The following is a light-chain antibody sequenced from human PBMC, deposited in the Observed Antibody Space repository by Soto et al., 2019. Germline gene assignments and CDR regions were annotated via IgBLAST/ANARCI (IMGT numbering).Light chain of an antibody. CDR1: RSDIGSNA. Sequence: QAVVTQPPSASGAPGQRVTISCSGSRSDIGSNAVHWYQHFPGTAPKLLIYADNQRPSGVPDRFSGSRSGTSASLAISGLQFEDEADYYCAAWDATLTVLFGGGTKLTVL. CDR3: AAWDATLTVL. V-gene: IGLV1-44*01. CDR2: ADN. J-gene: IGLJ3*02.